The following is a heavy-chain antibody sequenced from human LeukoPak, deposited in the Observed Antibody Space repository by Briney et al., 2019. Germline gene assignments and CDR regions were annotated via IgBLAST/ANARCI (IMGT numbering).Heavy chain of an antibody. CDR2: INGDALTA. CDR3: AKGLHGVSFSFDY. Sequence: GGSLRLSCAASGFTFGDYSMHWVRQTPGKGLEWVSLINGDALTAHYGDSVRGRFTISRNNSKNSLYLQMNGLRTEDTACYYCAKGLHGVSFSFDYWGRGTLVTVSS. CDR1: GFTFGDYS. V-gene: IGHV3-43*02. D-gene: IGHD5-24*01. J-gene: IGHJ4*02.